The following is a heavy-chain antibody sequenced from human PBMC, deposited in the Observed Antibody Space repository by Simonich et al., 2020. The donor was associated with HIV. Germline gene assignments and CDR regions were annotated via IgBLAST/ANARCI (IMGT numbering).Heavy chain of an antibody. CDR2: IYYSGNT. J-gene: IGHJ5*02. D-gene: IGHD2-2*01. CDR3: ARHMCSAISCFEGYNWFDP. V-gene: IGHV4-39*01. CDR1: GGSISVTRSYF. Sequence: QLQLQESGPGLVKPSETLSLTCTVSGGSISVTRSYFWGWIRQPPGKGREWIGSIYYSGNTYHNPSLKSRVTISVDTSKNQFSLKLNSVTAADTAVYYCARHMCSAISCFEGYNWFDPWGEGNLVTVSS.